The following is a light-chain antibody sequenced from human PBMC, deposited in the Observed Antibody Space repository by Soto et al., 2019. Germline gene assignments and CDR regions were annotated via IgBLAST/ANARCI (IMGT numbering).Light chain of an antibody. J-gene: IGKJ5*01. Sequence: EILMTQSPASPFVSPGERATLSCRASQSFSSNNVAWYQLKPGQAPRLLIYAASTRASGVPDRFSGSGSGTDFTLTISRLEPEDFAVYYCQQYGSSPRTFGQGTRLEIK. V-gene: IGKV3-20*01. CDR2: AAS. CDR3: QQYGSSPRT. CDR1: QSFSSNN.